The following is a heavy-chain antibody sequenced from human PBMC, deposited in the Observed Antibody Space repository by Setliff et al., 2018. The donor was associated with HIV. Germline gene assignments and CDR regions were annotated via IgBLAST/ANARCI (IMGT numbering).Heavy chain of an antibody. Sequence: SETLSLTCSISGGSIISGGYYWSWIRQHPEKGLEWIGRVYNSGSTNYNPSFMSRVSISVDTSKSQFSLKLRSVTAADTAVYFCARGFSSAFFHEFFDYWGQGTLVTVSS. D-gene: IGHD3-22*01. CDR2: VYNSGST. CDR3: ARGFSSAFFHEFFDY. CDR1: GGSIISGGYY. V-gene: IGHV4-39*07. J-gene: IGHJ4*02.